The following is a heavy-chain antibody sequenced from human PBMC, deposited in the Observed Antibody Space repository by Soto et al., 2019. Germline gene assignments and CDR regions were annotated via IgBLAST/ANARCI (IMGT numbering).Heavy chain of an antibody. V-gene: IGHV3-15*01. Sequence: PGGALILSCAASVFTFSNAWVRWFRQAPVKGLEWVARLKGKTDGGTTDYAGSVKGRFTVSSDDSKNTLYLQMSSLKTEDTAVYYCATGYYGSGSSLVHWGQGTPVTVFS. CDR3: ATGYYGSGSSLVH. J-gene: IGHJ1*01. D-gene: IGHD3-10*01. CDR2: LKGKTDGGTT. CDR1: VFTFSNAW.